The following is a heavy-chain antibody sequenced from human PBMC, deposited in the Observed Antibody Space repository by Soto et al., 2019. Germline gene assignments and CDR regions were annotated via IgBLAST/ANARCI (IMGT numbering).Heavy chain of an antibody. CDR2: IIPIFGTA. Sequence: SVKVSCKASGGTFSSYAISCVRQAPGQGLEWMGGIIPIFGTANYAQKFQGRVTITADKSTSTAYMELSSLRSEDTAVYYCARPGGVGADDYWGQGTLVTVSS. V-gene: IGHV1-69*06. D-gene: IGHD1-26*01. CDR1: GGTFSSYA. CDR3: ARPGGVGADDY. J-gene: IGHJ4*02.